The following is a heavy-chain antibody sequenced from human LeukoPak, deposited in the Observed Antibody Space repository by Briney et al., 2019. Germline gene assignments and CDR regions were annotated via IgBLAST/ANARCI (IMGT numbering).Heavy chain of an antibody. J-gene: IGHJ4*02. D-gene: IGHD2-15*01. CDR2: IKLDGSDK. V-gene: IGHV3-7*01. Sequence: GGSLRLSCAASGFSFSNHWMSWVRQAPGKGLEWVANIKLDGSDKYYVDAVKGRFTISRDNAKNSLFLEMNSLRAEDTAVYYCVGNGGSFDYWGQGTLVTVSS. CDR3: VGNGGSFDY. CDR1: GFSFSNHW.